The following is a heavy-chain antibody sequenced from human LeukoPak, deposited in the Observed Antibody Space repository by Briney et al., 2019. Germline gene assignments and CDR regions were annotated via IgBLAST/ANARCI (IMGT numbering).Heavy chain of an antibody. CDR2: MNPNSGNT. J-gene: IGHJ6*02. Sequence: GASVKVSCKASGYTFTSYDINWVRQATGQGLEWMGWMNPNSGNTGYAQKFQGRVTMTRNTSISTAYMELSSLRSEDTAVYYCARGLIAAAGTRRYYYYYYGMDVWGQGTTVTVSS. CDR3: ARGLIAAAGTRRYYYYYYGMDV. CDR1: GYTFTSYD. V-gene: IGHV1-8*01. D-gene: IGHD6-13*01.